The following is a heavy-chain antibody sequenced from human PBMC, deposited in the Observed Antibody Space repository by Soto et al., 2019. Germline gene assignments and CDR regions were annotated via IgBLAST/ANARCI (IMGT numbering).Heavy chain of an antibody. CDR2: ISYDGSNK. D-gene: IGHD1-26*01. CDR1: GFTFSSYG. Sequence: QVQLVESGGGVVQPGRSLRLSCAASGFTFSSYGMHWVRQAPGKGLEWVAVISYDGSNKYYADSVKGRFTISRDNSKNTLYLQMNSLRAEDTAVYYCAQDEQWELDYWGQGTLVTVSS. V-gene: IGHV3-30*18. CDR3: AQDEQWELDY. J-gene: IGHJ4*02.